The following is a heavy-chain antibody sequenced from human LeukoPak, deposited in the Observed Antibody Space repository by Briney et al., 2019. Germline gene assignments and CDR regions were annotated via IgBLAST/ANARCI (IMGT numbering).Heavy chain of an antibody. V-gene: IGHV4-59*08. J-gene: IGHJ4*02. CDR1: GGSISSYY. Sequence: PSETLSLTCTVSGGSISSYYWNWIRQPPGKGQEWIGYIYYSGSTDYNPSLKSRVTISVDTSKNHFSLKLSSVTAADTAVYYCARLGYSSRWADYWGQGTLVTVSS. CDR3: ARLGYSSRWADY. D-gene: IGHD6-13*01. CDR2: IYYSGST.